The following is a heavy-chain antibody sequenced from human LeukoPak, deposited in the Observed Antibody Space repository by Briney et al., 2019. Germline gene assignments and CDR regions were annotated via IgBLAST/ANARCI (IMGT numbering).Heavy chain of an antibody. CDR3: ARPYSADSGFYVY. CDR1: GFTFSSNY. V-gene: IGHV3-53*01. D-gene: IGHD3-22*01. CDR2: FYSGGST. J-gene: IGHJ4*02. Sequence: GGSLRLSCAASGFTFSSNYMSWVRQAPGKGLEWVSVFYSGGSTYYADSVKGRFTISTDNSKNTLYLQMNSLRAEDTAVYYCARPYSADSGFYVYWGQGILVTVSS.